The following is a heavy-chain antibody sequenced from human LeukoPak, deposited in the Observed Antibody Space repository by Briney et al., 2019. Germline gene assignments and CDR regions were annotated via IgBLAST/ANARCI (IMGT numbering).Heavy chain of an antibody. Sequence: GGSLRLSCAASGFSFSSYVMNWVRQAPGKGLEWVSGISGSGGSTDYAGSVKGRFTISRDNYKNTLYLQMSSLRAEDTAVYYCAKNAAAAGVNWFDPWGQGTLVAVSS. CDR1: GFSFSSYV. V-gene: IGHV3-23*01. D-gene: IGHD6-13*01. CDR3: AKNAAAAGVNWFDP. CDR2: ISGSGGST. J-gene: IGHJ5*02.